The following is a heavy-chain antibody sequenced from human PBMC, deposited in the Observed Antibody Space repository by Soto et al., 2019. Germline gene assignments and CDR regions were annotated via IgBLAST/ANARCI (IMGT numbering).Heavy chain of an antibody. CDR3: ARCCSGGSIDY. Sequence: SETLSLTCTVSGGSISSYYWSWIRQPPGKGLEWIGYIYYSGSTNYNPSLKSRVTISVDTSKNQFSLKLSSVTAADTAVYYCARCCSGGSIDYWGQGTLVTVSS. J-gene: IGHJ4*02. CDR1: GGSISSYY. V-gene: IGHV4-59*01. D-gene: IGHD2-15*01. CDR2: IYYSGST.